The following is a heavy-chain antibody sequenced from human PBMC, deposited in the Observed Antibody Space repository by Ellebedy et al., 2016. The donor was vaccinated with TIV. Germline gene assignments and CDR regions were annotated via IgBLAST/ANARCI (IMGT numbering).Heavy chain of an antibody. J-gene: IGHJ4*02. CDR3: ARGPVGSYADY. Sequence: SETLSLTCTVSGGSISSGDYYWSWVRQPPGKGLEWIGYIYYSGSTYYNASLKSRVTISVDRSKKQFSLKMTSVTEADTAVYFCARGPVGSYADYWGQGTLVTVSS. V-gene: IGHV4-30-4*02. CDR1: GGSISSGDYY. D-gene: IGHD2-2*01. CDR2: IYYSGST.